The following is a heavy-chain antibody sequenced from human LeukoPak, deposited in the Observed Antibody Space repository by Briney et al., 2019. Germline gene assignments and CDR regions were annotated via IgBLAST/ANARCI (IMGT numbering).Heavy chain of an antibody. CDR1: GGSISSSNW. V-gene: IGHV4-4*02. D-gene: IGHD2-2*01. Sequence: SETLSLTCAVSGGSISSSNWWSWVRQPLGKGLEWIGEIYHSGSTNYNPSLKSRVTISVDTSKNQFSLKLSSVTAADTAVYYCAKPHYCSSTSCGWFDPWGQGTLVTVSS. J-gene: IGHJ5*02. CDR3: AKPHYCSSTSCGWFDP. CDR2: IYHSGST.